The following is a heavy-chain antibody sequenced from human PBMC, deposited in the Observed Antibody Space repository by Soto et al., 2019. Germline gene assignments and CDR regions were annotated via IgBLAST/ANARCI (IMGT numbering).Heavy chain of an antibody. D-gene: IGHD6-6*01. CDR2: IWYDGSNK. Sequence: QVQLVESGGGVVQPGRSLRLSCAASGFPFSSYGMHWVRQAPGKGLDWVAVIWYDGSNKDYADSVKGRFTISRDNSKNTLFLQMNNLRVDDTAVYYCARDLSIAARPFDYWGQGTLVTVSS. CDR3: ARDLSIAARPFDY. J-gene: IGHJ4*02. V-gene: IGHV3-33*01. CDR1: GFPFSSYG.